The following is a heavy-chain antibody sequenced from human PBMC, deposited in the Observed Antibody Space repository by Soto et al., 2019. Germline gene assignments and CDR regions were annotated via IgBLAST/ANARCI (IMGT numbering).Heavy chain of an antibody. CDR3: ASLVVVAAPFDY. CDR2: INHSGST. Sequence: SDTLSLTCAVYGGSFSGYYWSWIRQPPGKGLEWIGEINHSGSTNYNPSLKSRVTISVDTSKNQFSLKLSSVTAADTAVYYCASLVVVAAPFDYWGQGTQVTVSS. J-gene: IGHJ4*02. V-gene: IGHV4-34*01. D-gene: IGHD2-15*01. CDR1: GGSFSGYY.